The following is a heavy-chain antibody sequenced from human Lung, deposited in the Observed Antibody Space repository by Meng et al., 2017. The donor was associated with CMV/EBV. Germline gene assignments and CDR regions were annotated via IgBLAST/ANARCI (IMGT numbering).Heavy chain of an antibody. D-gene: IGHD6-25*01. J-gene: IGHJ5*01. CDR1: GGSISSGHW. CDR3: ARATIAAATMNWFDS. V-gene: IGHV4-4*02. Sequence: SXTLSLXCALSGGSISSGHWWSWVRQPPLKGLEWIGEVYHSGSTNYNPSLKSRVTISLDKSKNHFSLKLTSVTAADTAVYYCARATIAAATMNWFDSWGQGXLVTVFS. CDR2: VYHSGST.